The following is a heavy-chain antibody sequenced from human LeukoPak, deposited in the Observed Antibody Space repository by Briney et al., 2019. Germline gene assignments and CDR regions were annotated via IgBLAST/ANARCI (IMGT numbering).Heavy chain of an antibody. Sequence: GGSLRLSCAASAFTFNTYWMHWVRQVPGRGLEWVSRINGDESSTNYADSVKGRFTISRDNAKNTLYLQMNSLRAEDTAVYYCARAWVAAAAYDYWGQGTLVTVSS. J-gene: IGHJ4*02. CDR3: ARAWVAAAAYDY. CDR2: INGDESST. CDR1: AFTFNTYW. V-gene: IGHV3-74*01. D-gene: IGHD6-13*01.